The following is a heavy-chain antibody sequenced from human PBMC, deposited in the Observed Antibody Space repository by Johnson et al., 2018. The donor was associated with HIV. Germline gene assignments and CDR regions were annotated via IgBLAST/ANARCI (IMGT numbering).Heavy chain of an antibody. J-gene: IGHJ3*02. CDR3: ARDLTSTGLSGTFGDAFHI. D-gene: IGHD2/OR15-2a*01. CDR1: GFSISSYA. Sequence: VPLVESGGGLVQPGGSLRLSCAASGFSISSYAMNWVRQAPGKGLEWVTVISKDGTNTFYAESVEGRFTVSRDNSKNTIYLQMSSLQAEDTAVYYCARDLTSTGLSGTFGDAFHIWGQGTIVTVSS. CDR2: ISKDGTNT. V-gene: IGHV3-30*14.